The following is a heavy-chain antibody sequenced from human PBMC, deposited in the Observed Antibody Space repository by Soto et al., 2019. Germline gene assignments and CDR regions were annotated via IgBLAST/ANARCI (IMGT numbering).Heavy chain of an antibody. D-gene: IGHD4-17*01. V-gene: IGHV5-51*01. CDR3: PTQAYGDYVGYGMEV. J-gene: IGHJ6*02. CDR2: IYPGDSDT. Sequence: GESRNNSGKGSGEDVTSNWIGWVRQMPRKGLEWMGTIYPGDSDTRYSPSFQGQVTISADKSIRTAYLQWSSLKASDTAMYYCPTQAYGDYVGYGMEVWGQGNTVTVSS. CDR1: GEDVTSNW.